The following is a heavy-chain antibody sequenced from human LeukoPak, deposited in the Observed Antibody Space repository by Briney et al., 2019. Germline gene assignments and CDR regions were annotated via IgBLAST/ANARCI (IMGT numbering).Heavy chain of an antibody. CDR3: AKDPYCSSTSCYTVPD. CDR2: ISGNGGST. J-gene: IGHJ4*02. D-gene: IGHD2-2*02. V-gene: IGHV3-23*01. Sequence: GGSLRLSCAASGFTFSSYAMSWVRQAPGKGLEWVSGISGNGGSTYYADSVKGRFTISIDNSKNTLYLQMNSLRAEDTAVYYCAKDPYCSSTSCYTVPDWGQGTLVTVSS. CDR1: GFTFSSYA.